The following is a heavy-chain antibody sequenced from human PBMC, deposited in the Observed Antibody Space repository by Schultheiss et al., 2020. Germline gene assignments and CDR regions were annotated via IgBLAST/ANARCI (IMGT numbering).Heavy chain of an antibody. V-gene: IGHV3-72*01. D-gene: IGHD6-19*01. Sequence: GGSLRLSCAASGFTFSSYSMNWVRQAPGKGLEWVGRTRNKANSFTTEYAASVKGRFTISRDDSKNSLYLQMNSLRAEDTAVYYCAKDLAVAGDDYWGQGTLVTVSS. J-gene: IGHJ4*02. CDR3: AKDLAVAGDDY. CDR1: GFTFSSYS. CDR2: TRNKANSFTT.